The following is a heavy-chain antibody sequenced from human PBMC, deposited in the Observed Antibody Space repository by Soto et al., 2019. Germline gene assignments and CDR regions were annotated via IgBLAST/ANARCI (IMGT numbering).Heavy chain of an antibody. CDR2: IIPIFGTA. V-gene: IGHV1-69*06. CDR1: GGTFSSYA. D-gene: IGHD3-9*01. Sequence: SVKVSCKASGGTFSSYAISWVRQAPGQGLEWMGGIIPIFGTANYAQKFQGRVTITADKSTSTAYMELSSLRSEDTAVYYCASQSGRYFDWLLVYWGQGTLVTVSS. J-gene: IGHJ4*02. CDR3: ASQSGRYFDWLLVY.